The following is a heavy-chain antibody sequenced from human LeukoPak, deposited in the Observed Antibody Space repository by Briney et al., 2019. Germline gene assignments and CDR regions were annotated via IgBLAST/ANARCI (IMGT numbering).Heavy chain of an antibody. CDR2: ISAYNGNT. V-gene: IGHV1-18*01. D-gene: IGHD2-2*02. CDR3: AREEFRPYCSSTSCYKRGWFDP. J-gene: IGHJ5*02. Sequence: ASVKVSCKASGYTFTSYGISWVRQAPGQGLEWMGWISAYNGNTNYAQKLQGRVTMTTDTSTSTAYMELRSLRFDDTAVYYCAREEFRPYCSSTSCYKRGWFDPWGQGTLVTVSS. CDR1: GYTFTSYG.